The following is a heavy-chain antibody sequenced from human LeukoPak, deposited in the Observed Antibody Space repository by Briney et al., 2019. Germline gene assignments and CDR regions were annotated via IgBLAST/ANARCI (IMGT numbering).Heavy chain of an antibody. J-gene: IGHJ5*02. CDR3: AREDAVAGIDWFDP. CDR1: GYTFTSYA. D-gene: IGHD6-19*01. CDR2: INTNTGNP. V-gene: IGHV7-4-1*02. Sequence: ASVKVSCKASGYTFTSYAMNWVRQAPGQGLEWMGWINTNTGNPTYAQGFTGRFVFSLDTSVSTAYLQISSLKAEDTAVYYCAREDAVAGIDWFDPWGQGTLVTVSS.